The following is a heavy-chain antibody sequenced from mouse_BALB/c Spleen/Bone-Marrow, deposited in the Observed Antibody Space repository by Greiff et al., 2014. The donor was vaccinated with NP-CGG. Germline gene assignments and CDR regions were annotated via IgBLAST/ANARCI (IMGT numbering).Heavy chain of an antibody. J-gene: IGHJ2*01. D-gene: IGHD2-1*01. V-gene: IGHV3-5*02. CDR1: GISITTGNYR. CDR2: IYYSGTI. CDR3: ARFYGNYFDY. Sequence: VQLKGAGPGLGKTSQKVSLNRTVTGISITTGNYRRSWIRQFSGKKMEWIGYIYYSGTITYNPSLTSRTTITSDTSKNQFFLEMNSLTAEDTATYYCARFYGNYFDYWGQGTTLTVSS.